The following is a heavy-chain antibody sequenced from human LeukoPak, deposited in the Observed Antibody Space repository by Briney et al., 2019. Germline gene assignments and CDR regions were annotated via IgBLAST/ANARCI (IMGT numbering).Heavy chain of an antibody. Sequence: PGGSLRLSCAASGFTFDDYGMSWVRQAPGKGLEWVGFIRSKAYGGTTEYAASVKGRFTISRDDSKSIAYLQMNSLKTEDTAVYYCTRDGLSGYSGYDSVNWFDPWGQGTLVTVSS. CDR1: GFTFDDYG. V-gene: IGHV3-49*04. D-gene: IGHD5-12*01. CDR3: TRDGLSGYSGYDSVNWFDP. CDR2: IRSKAYGGTT. J-gene: IGHJ5*02.